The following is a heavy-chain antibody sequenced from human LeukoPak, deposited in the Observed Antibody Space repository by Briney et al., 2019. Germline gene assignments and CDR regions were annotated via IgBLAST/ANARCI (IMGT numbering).Heavy chain of an antibody. V-gene: IGHV3-21*01. D-gene: IGHD6-25*01. CDR3: ARDGLAAATLHWCFDL. CDR1: GFTFSTYS. Sequence: GGSLRLSCAASGFTFSTYSINWVRQAPGKGLEWVSSISSSSSYIYYADSVKGRFTISRDNAKNSLSLQMNSLRAEDTAVYYCARDGLAAATLHWCFDLWGRGTLVTVSS. J-gene: IGHJ2*01. CDR2: ISSSSSYI.